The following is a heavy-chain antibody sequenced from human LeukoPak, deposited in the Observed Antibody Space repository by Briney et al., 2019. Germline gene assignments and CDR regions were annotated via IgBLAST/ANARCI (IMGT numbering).Heavy chain of an antibody. J-gene: IGHJ4*02. D-gene: IGHD5-12*01. CDR1: GFTFSSYS. CDR2: ISGSSSSSDGGAK. CDR3: ASGTRYSGYVLAG. Sequence: GGSLRLSCAASGFTFSSYSMNWVRQAPGRGLEWVSYISGSSSSSDGGAKQYADSVKGRFTISRDNDKNSLYLQMNSLRDEDTAVYYCASGTRYSGYVLAGWGQGTLVTVSS. V-gene: IGHV3-48*02.